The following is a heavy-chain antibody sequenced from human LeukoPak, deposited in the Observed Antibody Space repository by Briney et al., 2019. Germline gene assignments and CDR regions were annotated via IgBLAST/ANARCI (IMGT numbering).Heavy chain of an antibody. V-gene: IGHV3-9*01. CDR1: GFTFKDYG. D-gene: IGHD1-26*01. CDR3: AKHLRATNTYIFFGLDV. CDR2: INWNGGGT. J-gene: IGHJ6*02. Sequence: GGSLRLSCAATGFTFKDYGMHWVRHPPGKGLEWVSGINWNGGGTDYADSVKGRFTISRDNAKNSLYLQMTSLRPEDTALYYCAKHLRATNTYIFFGLDVWGQGTTVTVYS.